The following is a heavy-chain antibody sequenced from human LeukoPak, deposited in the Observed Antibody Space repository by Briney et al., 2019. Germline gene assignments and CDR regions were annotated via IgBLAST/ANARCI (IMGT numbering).Heavy chain of an antibody. V-gene: IGHV4-39*01. D-gene: IGHD3-22*01. CDR1: GGSIRSSSYY. CDR3: ARHDGSYYTYNFDY. J-gene: IGHJ4*02. Sequence: PSETLSLTCTVSGGSIRSSSYYWGWIRQPPGKGLEWIGRVYYSGITNYRPSLRSRVTIAVDTSKNQFSLKLSSVTATDTAVYHCARHDGSYYTYNFDYWGQGTLVTVSS. CDR2: VYYSGIT.